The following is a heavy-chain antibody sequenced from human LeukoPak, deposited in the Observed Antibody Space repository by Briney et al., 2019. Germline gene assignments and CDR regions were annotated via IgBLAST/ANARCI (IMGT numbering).Heavy chain of an antibody. CDR2: INHSGST. CDR3: ARVPGSYSSGWYYHDY. J-gene: IGHJ4*02. CDR1: GGSFSGYY. D-gene: IGHD6-19*01. Sequence: XETLSLTCAVYGGSFSGYYWSWIRQPPGKGLEWIGEINHSGSTNYNPSLKSRVTISVDTSKNQFSLKLSSVTAADTAVYYCARVPGSYSSGWYYHDYWGQGTLVTVSS. V-gene: IGHV4-34*01.